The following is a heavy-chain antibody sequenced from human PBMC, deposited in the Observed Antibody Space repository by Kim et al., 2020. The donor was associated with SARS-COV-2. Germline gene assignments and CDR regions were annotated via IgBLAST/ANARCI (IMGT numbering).Heavy chain of an antibody. CDR2: IIWDGRTS. J-gene: IGHJ6*02. Sequence: GGSLRLSCAASGFTFNDYTIHWVRQAPGKGLEWVSLIIWDGRTSYYADSVRGRFTVSRDNSGNSLYLQMNSLITKDTALYYCAKTGVPYYHFYGMDVWV. CDR1: GFTFNDYT. D-gene: IGHD2-8*01. CDR3: AKTGVPYYHFYGMDV. V-gene: IGHV3-43*01.